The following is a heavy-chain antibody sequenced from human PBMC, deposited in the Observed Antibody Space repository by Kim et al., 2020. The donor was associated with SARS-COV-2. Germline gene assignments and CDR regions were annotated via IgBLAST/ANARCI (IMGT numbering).Heavy chain of an antibody. J-gene: IGHJ6*03. D-gene: IGHD3-22*01. CDR2: INHSGST. CDR1: GGSFSGYY. Sequence: TLSLTCAVYGGSFSGYYWSWIRQPPGKGLEWIGEINHSGSTNYNPSLKSRVTISVDTSKNQFSLKLSSVTAADTAVYYCARWTVKYYYDSSGYYYYYYYMDVWGKGTTVTVSS. CDR3: ARWTVKYYYDSSGYYYYYYYMDV. V-gene: IGHV4-34*01.